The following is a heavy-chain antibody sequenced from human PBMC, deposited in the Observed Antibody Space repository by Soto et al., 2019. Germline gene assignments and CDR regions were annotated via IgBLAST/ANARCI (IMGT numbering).Heavy chain of an antibody. V-gene: IGHV4-4*07. D-gene: IGHD1-26*01. Sequence: SETLSLTCSASGGSINGYYWSWVRQPAGKGLEWIGRIYTNGGTNYNPSLKSRVTMSIDTSQNRFSLVLSTVTAADSALYFCARGHSSGNQRSFDYCGPGTLVTVSS. J-gene: IGHJ4*02. CDR2: IYTNGGT. CDR1: GGSINGYY. CDR3: ARGHSSGNQRSFDY.